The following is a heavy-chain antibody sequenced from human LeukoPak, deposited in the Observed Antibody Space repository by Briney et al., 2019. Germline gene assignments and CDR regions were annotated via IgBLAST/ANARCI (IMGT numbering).Heavy chain of an antibody. J-gene: IGHJ4*02. Sequence: GGSLRLSCAASVFTFDDYAMHWVRQAPGKGLEGVSLITWDGFTTSYADSVKGRFTISRENSKNSLYLQMNSLRGDDTAFYYCAKGVAGQQRGFDYWGQGTLVTVSS. CDR3: AKGVAGQQRGFDY. CDR1: VFTFDDYA. CDR2: ITWDGFTT. D-gene: IGHD6-13*01. V-gene: IGHV3-43D*04.